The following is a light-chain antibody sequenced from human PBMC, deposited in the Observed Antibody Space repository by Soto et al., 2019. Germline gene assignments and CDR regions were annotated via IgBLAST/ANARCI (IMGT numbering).Light chain of an antibody. CDR2: DVS. Sequence: ALTQPASVSGSPGQSITISCTGTSSDVGGYNYVSWYQQHPGKAPKFMIYDVSNRPSGVSNRFSGSKSGNTASLTISGLQAGDEADYYCCSYTTSNTRQIVFGTGTKVTVL. J-gene: IGLJ1*01. CDR1: SSDVGGYNY. V-gene: IGLV2-14*03. CDR3: CSYTTSNTRQIV.